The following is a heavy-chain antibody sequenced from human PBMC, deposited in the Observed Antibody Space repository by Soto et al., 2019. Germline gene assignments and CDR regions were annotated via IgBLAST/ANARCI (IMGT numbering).Heavy chain of an antibody. CDR2: INPSGGST. Sequence: QVQLVQSGAEVKKPGASVKVSCKASGYTFTSYYMHWVRQAPGQGLEWMGIINPSGGSTSYAPKFQGRVTMTRDTSTSTVYMELSSLRSEDTAVYYCAGVMTTVTLPNYYYYYGMDVWGQGTTVTVSS. D-gene: IGHD4-4*01. V-gene: IGHV1-46*01. CDR3: AGVMTTVTLPNYYYYYGMDV. J-gene: IGHJ6*02. CDR1: GYTFTSYY.